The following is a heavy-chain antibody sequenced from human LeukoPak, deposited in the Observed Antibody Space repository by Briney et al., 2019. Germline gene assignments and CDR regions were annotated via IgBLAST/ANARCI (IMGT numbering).Heavy chain of an antibody. D-gene: IGHD6-13*01. CDR1: GFSLSAYG. V-gene: IGHV3-33*01. Sequence: PGGSLRLSCAASGFSLSAYGVPWVRQAPGKGLEWVAVIWYDGTSKDYADSVKGRFTFSRDNSKNTLYLQMNSLTVEDTAVYYCARSQSSSLIDYWGQGTLVTVSS. CDR2: IWYDGTSK. J-gene: IGHJ4*02. CDR3: ARSQSSSLIDY.